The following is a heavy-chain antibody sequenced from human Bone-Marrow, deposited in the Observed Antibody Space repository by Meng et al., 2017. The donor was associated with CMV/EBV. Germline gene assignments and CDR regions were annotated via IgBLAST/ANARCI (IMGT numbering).Heavy chain of an antibody. CDR3: AKGRYGMDV. Sequence: GESLKISCAASGFTFSSYAMSWVRQAPGKGLEWVSAISGSGGSTYYADSVKGRFTISRDNSKNTLYLQMNSLRAEDMAVYYCAKGRYGMDVWGQGTTVPVSS. CDR1: GFTFSSYA. CDR2: ISGSGGST. V-gene: IGHV3-23*01. J-gene: IGHJ6*02.